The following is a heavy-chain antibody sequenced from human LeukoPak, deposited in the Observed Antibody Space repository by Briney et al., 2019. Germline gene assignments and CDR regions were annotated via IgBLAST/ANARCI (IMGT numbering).Heavy chain of an antibody. D-gene: IGHD3-22*01. J-gene: IGHJ4*02. CDR3: VKGDYYDSSGRFDY. CDR2: ISWNSGSI. V-gene: IGHV3-9*01. Sequence: GGSLRLSCAASGFTFDDYAMHWVRQAPGKGLEWVSGISWNSGSIGYADSVKGRFTISRDNAKNSLYLQMNSLRAEDTALYYCVKGDYYDSSGRFDYWGQGTLVTVSS. CDR1: GFTFDDYA.